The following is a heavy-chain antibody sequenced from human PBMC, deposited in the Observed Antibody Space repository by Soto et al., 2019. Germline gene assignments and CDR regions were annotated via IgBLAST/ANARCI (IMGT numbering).Heavy chain of an antibody. Sequence: QLQLQESGPGLVKPSETQSLTCTVSGGSISSSSYYWGWIRQPPGKGLEWLGSIYYSGSTYYNPSLKSRVTISVDTSKNQFSLKLSSVTAADTAVYYCAIFATYYYDSSGYYDFDYWGQGTLVTVSS. CDR3: AIFATYYYDSSGYYDFDY. V-gene: IGHV4-39*01. CDR2: IYYSGST. J-gene: IGHJ4*02. D-gene: IGHD3-22*01. CDR1: GGSISSSSYY.